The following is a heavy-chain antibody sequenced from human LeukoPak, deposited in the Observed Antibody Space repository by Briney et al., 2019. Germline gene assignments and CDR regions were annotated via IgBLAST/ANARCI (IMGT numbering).Heavy chain of an antibody. V-gene: IGHV4-59*01. J-gene: IGHJ5*02. CDR3: ARHRYYYDSSGYYYQP. D-gene: IGHD3-22*01. CDR2: IYYSGST. CDR1: GASISSYY. Sequence: SETLSLTCTVSGASISSYYWSWIRQPPGKGLEWIGYIYYSGSTNYNPSLKSRVTISVDTSKNQFSLRLSSVIAADTAVYYCARHRYYYDSSGYYYQPWGQGTLVTVSS.